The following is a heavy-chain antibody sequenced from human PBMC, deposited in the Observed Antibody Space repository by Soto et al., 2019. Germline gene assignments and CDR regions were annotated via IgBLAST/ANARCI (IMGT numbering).Heavy chain of an antibody. CDR3: ARDPFGSGANYGNDMDV. D-gene: IGHD3-10*01. CDR2: IYGGDNT. CDR1: GFTVSSNY. Sequence: EVHVVESGGGLVQPGGSLRLSCAVSGFTVSSNYMNWVRQAPGSGLECVSSIYGGDNTNYAASVKGRFTILRDNSKTTLYLQMNSLTVEDTALYYCARDPFGSGANYGNDMDVWRQGTTVTVSS. V-gene: IGHV3-66*01. J-gene: IGHJ6*02.